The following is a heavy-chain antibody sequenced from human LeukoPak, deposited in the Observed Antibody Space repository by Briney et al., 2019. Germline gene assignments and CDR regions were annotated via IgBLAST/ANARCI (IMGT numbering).Heavy chain of an antibody. V-gene: IGHV3-73*01. CDR2: IRSKANSYAT. CDR1: GLTFSGSA. J-gene: IGHJ4*02. CDR3: TRTPDY. Sequence: PGGSLKLSCAASGLTFSGSAMHWVRQASGKGLEWVGRIRSKANSYATAYAASVKGRFTISRDDSKNTAYLQMNSLKTEDTAVYYCTRTPDYWGQGTLITVSS.